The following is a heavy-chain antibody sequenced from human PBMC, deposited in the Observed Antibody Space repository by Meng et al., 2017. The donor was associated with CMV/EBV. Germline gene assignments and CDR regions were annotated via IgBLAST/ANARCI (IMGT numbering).Heavy chain of an antibody. V-gene: IGHV3-11*01. J-gene: IGHJ4*02. Sequence: GESLKISCAASGFTFSDYYMSWCRQAPGKGLEWVSYISSSGSTIYYADSVKGRFTISRDNAKNSLYLQMNSLRAEDTAVYYCARRSSSWYFDYWGQGTRVTVSS. CDR2: ISSSGSTI. CDR3: ARRSSSWYFDY. CDR1: GFTFSDYY. D-gene: IGHD6-13*01.